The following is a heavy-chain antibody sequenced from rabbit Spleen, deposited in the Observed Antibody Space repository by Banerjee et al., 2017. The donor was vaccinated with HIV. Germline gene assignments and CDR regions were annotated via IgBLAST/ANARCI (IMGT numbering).Heavy chain of an antibody. CDR1: GFSFNSDYD. V-gene: IGHV1S40*01. Sequence: QSLEESGGDLVKPGASLTLTCTASGFSFNSDYDMCWVRQAPGKGLEWVACAYAGSSDSTYSATWAKGRFTISKTSSTTVTLQMTSLTAADTATYFCARDAGTSFSTYGMDLWGPGTLVTVS. J-gene: IGHJ6*01. CDR2: AYAGSSDST. CDR3: ARDAGTSFSTYGMDL. D-gene: IGHD8-1*01.